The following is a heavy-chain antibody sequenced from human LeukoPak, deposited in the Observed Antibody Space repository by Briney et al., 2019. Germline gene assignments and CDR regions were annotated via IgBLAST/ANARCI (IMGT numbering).Heavy chain of an antibody. CDR3: ARDREGRLDY. J-gene: IGHJ4*02. CDR2: IYYSGST. Sequence: SETLSLTCTVSGGSISSYYWSWIRQPPGKGLEWIGYIYYSGSTNYNPSLKSRVTISVDTSKNQFSLKLSSVTAADTAVYYCARDREGRLDYWGQGTLVTVSS. V-gene: IGHV4-59*01. CDR1: GGSISSYY. D-gene: IGHD1-26*01.